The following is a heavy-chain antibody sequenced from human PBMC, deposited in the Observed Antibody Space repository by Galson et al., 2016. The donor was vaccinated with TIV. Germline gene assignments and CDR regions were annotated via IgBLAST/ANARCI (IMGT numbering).Heavy chain of an antibody. CDR1: GSILTNFW. CDR3: ARHWVTPGSFDI. J-gene: IGHJ3*02. CDR2: MKPGDSDT. Sequence: QSGAEVKKPGESLKISCQDSGSILTNFWIAWVRQMPGQGLEWMGIMKPGDSDTRYSPSFQGQVTISVDKSIGTAYLQWSSLKASDTAMYYCARHWVTPGSFDIWGQGTMVTVSS. V-gene: IGHV5-51*01. D-gene: IGHD3-16*01.